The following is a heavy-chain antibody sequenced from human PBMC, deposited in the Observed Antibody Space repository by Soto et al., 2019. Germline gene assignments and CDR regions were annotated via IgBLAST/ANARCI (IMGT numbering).Heavy chain of an antibody. CDR1: GYTFTGYY. CDR2: INPNSGGT. V-gene: IGHV1-2*04. J-gene: IGHJ4*02. D-gene: IGHD2-15*01. CDR3: ARGCSGGSCYGEFDC. Sequence: ASVKVSCKASGYTFTGYYMHWVRRAPGQGLEWMGWINPNSGGTNYAQKFQGWVTMTRDTSISTAYMELSRLRSDDTAVYYCARGCSGGSCYGEFDCWGQGTLVTVSS.